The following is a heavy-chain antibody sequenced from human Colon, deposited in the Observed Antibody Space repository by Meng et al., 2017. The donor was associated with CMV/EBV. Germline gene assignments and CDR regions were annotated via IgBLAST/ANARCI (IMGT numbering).Heavy chain of an antibody. V-gene: IGHV3-23*01. Sequence: GGSLRLSCAASGFTFSTYGMNWVRQAPGKGLEWVSLIRDTGARTYYADSVKGRFTISRDNSKNALFLEMNSLRAEDTAVYYCAILAVAAAGNAFDIRGQGTMVTVSS. CDR3: AILAVAAAGNAFDI. CDR1: GFTFSTYG. D-gene: IGHD2-15*01. J-gene: IGHJ3*02. CDR2: IRDTGART.